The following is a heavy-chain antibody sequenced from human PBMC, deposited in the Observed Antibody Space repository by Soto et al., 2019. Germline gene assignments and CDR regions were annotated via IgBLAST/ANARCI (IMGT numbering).Heavy chain of an antibody. CDR1: GGTFSSYA. Sequence: ASVKVSCKASGGTFSSYAISWVRQAPGRGLEWMGGIIPIFGTANYAQKFQGRVTITADKSTSTAYMELSSLRSEDTAVYYCAMGGLSSGWIPDYYYYGMDVWGQGTTVTVSS. J-gene: IGHJ6*02. D-gene: IGHD6-19*01. CDR2: IIPIFGTA. V-gene: IGHV1-69*06. CDR3: AMGGLSSGWIPDYYYYGMDV.